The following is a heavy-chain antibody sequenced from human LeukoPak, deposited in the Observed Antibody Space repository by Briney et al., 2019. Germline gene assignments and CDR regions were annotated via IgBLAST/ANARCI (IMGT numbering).Heavy chain of an antibody. CDR3: AREESSSPYYYYGMDV. D-gene: IGHD6-6*01. CDR2: INPNSGGT. J-gene: IGHJ6*02. V-gene: IGHV1-2*02. Sequence: GASVKVSCKASGYTFTGYYMHWVRQAPGQGLEWMGWINPNSGGTNYAQKFQGRVTTTRDTSISTAYMELSRLRPDDTAVYYCAREESSSPYYYYGMDVWGQGTTVTVSS. CDR1: GYTFTGYY.